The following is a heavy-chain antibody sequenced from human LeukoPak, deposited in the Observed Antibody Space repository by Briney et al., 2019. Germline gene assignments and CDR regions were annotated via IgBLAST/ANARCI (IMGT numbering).Heavy chain of an antibody. J-gene: IGHJ2*01. CDR2: IYGGGST. CDR1: GFTFSNDW. Sequence: GGSLRLSCAASGFTFSNDWMNWVRQAPGKGLEWVSVIYGGGSTFYADSVKDRFSISRDNSKNTLYLQMNGLRVEDTAVYYCARSNYGDWHFDLWGRGTLVTVSS. CDR3: ARSNYGDWHFDL. V-gene: IGHV3-53*01. D-gene: IGHD3-10*01.